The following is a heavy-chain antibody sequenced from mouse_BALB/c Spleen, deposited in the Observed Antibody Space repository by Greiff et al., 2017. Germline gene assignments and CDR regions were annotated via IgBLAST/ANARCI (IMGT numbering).Heavy chain of an antibody. D-gene: IGHD2-1*01. CDR2: IDPENGNT. J-gene: IGHJ2*01. V-gene: IGHV14-1*02. CDR3: ARSDGNYPSDY. CDR1: GFNIKDYY. Sequence: EVQLVESGAELVRPGALVKLSCKASGFNIKDYYMHWVKQRPEQGLEWIGWIDPENGNTIYDPKFQGKASITADTSSNTAYLQLSSLTSEDTAVYYCARSDGNYPSDYWGQGTTLTVSS.